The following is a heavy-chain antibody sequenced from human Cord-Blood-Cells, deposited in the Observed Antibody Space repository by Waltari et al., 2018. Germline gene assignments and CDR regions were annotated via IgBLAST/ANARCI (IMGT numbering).Heavy chain of an antibody. CDR1: GGSISSYY. Sequence: QVQLQESGPGLVKPSETLSLTCTVSGGSISSYYWSWIRQPAGKGLEWIGRIYTSVSTNYNPSLKSRVTMSVDTSKNQFSLKLSSVTAADTAVYYCASLSLDITGDLRESDDAFDIWGQGTMVTVSS. J-gene: IGHJ3*02. CDR2: IYTSVST. V-gene: IGHV4-4*07. CDR3: ASLSLDITGDLRESDDAFDI. D-gene: IGHD7-27*01.